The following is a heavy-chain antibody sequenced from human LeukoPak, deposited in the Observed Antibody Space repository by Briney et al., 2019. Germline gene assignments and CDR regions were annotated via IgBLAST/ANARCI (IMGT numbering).Heavy chain of an antibody. D-gene: IGHD4-11*01. J-gene: IGHJ5*02. CDR1: GFTFSSYW. Sequence: GRSLRLSCAASGFTFSSYWMSWVRQAPGKGLEWVANIKQDGSEKYYVDSVKGRFTISRDNAKNSLYLQMNSLRAEDTAVYYCARVSTPMTTSSYNWFDPWGQGTLVTVSS. V-gene: IGHV3-7*01. CDR2: IKQDGSEK. CDR3: ARVSTPMTTSSYNWFDP.